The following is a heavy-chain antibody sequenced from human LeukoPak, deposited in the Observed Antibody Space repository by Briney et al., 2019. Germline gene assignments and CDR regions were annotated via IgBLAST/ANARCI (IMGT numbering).Heavy chain of an antibody. CDR2: IYPGDSDT. V-gene: IGHV5-51*01. D-gene: IGHD2-2*01. CDR1: GYSFTSYW. J-gene: IGHJ3*02. CDR3: ARRDIVVVPAAIGGHDAFDI. Sequence: GESLKISCKGSGYSFTSYWIGWVRQMPGKGLEWMGIIYPGDSDTGYSPSFQGQVTISADKSISTAYLQWSSLKASDTAMYYCARRDIVVVPAAIGGHDAFDIWGQGTMVTVSS.